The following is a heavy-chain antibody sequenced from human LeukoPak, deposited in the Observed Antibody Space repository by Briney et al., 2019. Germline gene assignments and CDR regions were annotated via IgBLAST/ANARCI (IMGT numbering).Heavy chain of an antibody. CDR2: ISRSGDNT. Sequence: GGSLRLSCEASGFSFRNYVMSWVRQAPGKGLEWVSSISRSGDNTYYADAVKGRFTVSRDYSESTLYLQMNSLRAEDTAVYYCAKVFPLLRYFDWLFSYFDYWGQGTLVTVSS. V-gene: IGHV3-23*01. CDR1: GFSFRNYV. CDR3: AKVFPLLRYFDWLFSYFDY. J-gene: IGHJ4*02. D-gene: IGHD3-9*01.